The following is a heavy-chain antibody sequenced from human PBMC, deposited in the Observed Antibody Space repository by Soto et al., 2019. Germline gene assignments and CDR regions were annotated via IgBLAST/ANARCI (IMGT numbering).Heavy chain of an antibody. CDR1: GGTFSSYA. D-gene: IGHD2-15*01. V-gene: IGHV1-69*06. CDR3: ARQDTAALGYCSGGSCDY. CDR2: IIPIFGTA. Sequence: ASVKVSCKASGGTFSSYAISWVRQAPGQGLEWMGGIIPIFGTANYAQKFQGRVTITADKSTSTAYMELSSLRSEDTAVYYCARQDTAALGYCSGGSCDYWGQGTLVTVS. J-gene: IGHJ4*02.